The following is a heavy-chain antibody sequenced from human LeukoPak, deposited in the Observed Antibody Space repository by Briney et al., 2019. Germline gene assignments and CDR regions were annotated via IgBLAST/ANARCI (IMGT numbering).Heavy chain of an antibody. J-gene: IGHJ4*02. D-gene: IGHD3-9*01. CDR3: ARDGAQSYYDILTGYYRAPDY. CDR1: GFTVSSNY. CDR2: IWYDGSNK. Sequence: GGSLRLSCAASGFTVSSNYMSWVRQAPGKGLEWVAVIWYDGSNKYYADSVKGRFTISRDNSKNTLYLQMNSLRAEDTAVYYCARDGAQSYYDILTGYYRAPDYWGQGTLVTVSS. V-gene: IGHV3-33*08.